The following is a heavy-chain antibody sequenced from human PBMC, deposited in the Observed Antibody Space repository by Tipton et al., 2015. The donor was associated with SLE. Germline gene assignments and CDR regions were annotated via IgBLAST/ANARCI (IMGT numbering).Heavy chain of an antibody. V-gene: IGHV4-39*07. D-gene: IGHD1-14*01. Sequence: TLSLTCTVSGYSISSRRYYWAWIRQPPGKGLEWIGSMDSSGDIYYNSSLRSRVTKSVDTSKNQFSLKLSSVTAADTALYFCARHRPDYWYFDVWGRGTLVIVSS. CDR2: MDSSGDI. CDR1: GYSISSRRYY. J-gene: IGHJ2*01. CDR3: ARHRPDYWYFDV.